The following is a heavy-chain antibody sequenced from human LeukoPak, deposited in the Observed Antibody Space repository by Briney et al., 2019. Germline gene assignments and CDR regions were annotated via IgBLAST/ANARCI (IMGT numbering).Heavy chain of an antibody. CDR3: ARGPTEYYDFWSGYSADY. D-gene: IGHD3-3*01. V-gene: IGHV4-34*01. J-gene: IGHJ4*02. CDR2: INHSGST. Sequence: PSETLSLTCAVYGGSFSGHYWSWIRQPPGKGLEWIGEINHSGSTNYNPSLKSRVTISVDTSKNQFSLKLSSVTAADTAVYYCARGPTEYYDFWSGYSADYWGQGTLVTVSS. CDR1: GGSFSGHY.